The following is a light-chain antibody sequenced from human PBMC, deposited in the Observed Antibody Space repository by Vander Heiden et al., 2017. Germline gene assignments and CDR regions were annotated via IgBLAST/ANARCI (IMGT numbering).Light chain of an antibody. CDR1: SSDVGGYNY. V-gene: IGLV2-14*01. CDR2: DVS. CDR3: SSYTSSSTLV. Sequence: QSALTQPASVSASPGQSITTSCTGTSSDVGGYNYVSWYQQHPAKAPKLMIYDVSSRPSGVSNRFSGSKSGNTASLTISGLQAEDEADYYCSSYTSSSTLVFGGGTKLTVL. J-gene: IGLJ2*01.